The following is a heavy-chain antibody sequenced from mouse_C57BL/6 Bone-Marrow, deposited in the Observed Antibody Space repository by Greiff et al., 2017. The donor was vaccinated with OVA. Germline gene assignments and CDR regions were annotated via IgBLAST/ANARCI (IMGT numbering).Heavy chain of an antibody. CDR2: ISSGRSTI. D-gene: IGHD2-4*01. CDR3: ARTDYDGGGYFDY. V-gene: IGHV5-17*01. CDR1: GFTFSDYG. Sequence: VQLKESGGGLVKPGGSLKLSCAASGFTFSDYGMHWVRQAPEKGLEWVAYISSGRSTIYYADTVKGRFTISRDNAKNTLFLQMTSLRSEDTAMYYCARTDYDGGGYFDYWGQGTTLTVSS. J-gene: IGHJ2*01.